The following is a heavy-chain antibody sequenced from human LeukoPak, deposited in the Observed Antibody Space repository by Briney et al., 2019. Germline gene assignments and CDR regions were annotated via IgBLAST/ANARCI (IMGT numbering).Heavy chain of an antibody. D-gene: IGHD3-10*01. CDR3: ARAYIEYYYGSGSSILAY. Sequence: GASVKVSCKASGYTFTSYGISWVRQAPGQGLEWMGWISAYNGNTNYAQKLQGRVTMTTDTSTSTAYMELRSLRSDDTAVYYCARAYIEYYYGSGSSILAYWGQGTLVTVSS. CDR1: GYTFTSYG. J-gene: IGHJ4*02. CDR2: ISAYNGNT. V-gene: IGHV1-18*04.